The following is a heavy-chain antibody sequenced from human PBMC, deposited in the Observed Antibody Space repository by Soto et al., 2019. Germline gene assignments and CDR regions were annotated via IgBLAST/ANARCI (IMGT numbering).Heavy chain of an antibody. CDR3: ARVERGTATTVVDAFDI. Sequence: SETLSLTCAVYGGFVSSGSYYWSWILQPPGKGLEWIGEMSHSGGTHFNPSLKSRVTISVDTSKNQFSLKMSSVTAADTALYYCARVERGTATTVVDAFDIWGPGTMVTVSS. D-gene: IGHD1-1*01. J-gene: IGHJ3*02. CDR1: GGFVSSGSYY. V-gene: IGHV4-61*01. CDR2: MSHSGGT.